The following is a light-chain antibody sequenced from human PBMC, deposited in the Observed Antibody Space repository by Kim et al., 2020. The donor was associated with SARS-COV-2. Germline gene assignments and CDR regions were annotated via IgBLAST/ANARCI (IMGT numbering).Light chain of an antibody. CDR1: QGISSY. CDR3: QQSYSTPYT. Sequence: SASVGDRVTITCRASQGISSYLNWYQQKPGTAPKLLIYSASSLQGGVPSRFSGSGSGTDFTLTISSLQPEDFATYYCQQSYSTPYTFGQGTRLEI. CDR2: SAS. V-gene: IGKV1-39*01. J-gene: IGKJ2*01.